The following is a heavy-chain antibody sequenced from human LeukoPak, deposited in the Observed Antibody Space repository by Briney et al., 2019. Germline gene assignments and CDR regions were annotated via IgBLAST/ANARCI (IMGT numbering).Heavy chain of an antibody. D-gene: IGHD4-23*01. CDR3: ARVGVDYSGNVIKYYFDY. CDR2: IYYSGTT. J-gene: IGHJ4*02. Sequence: SETLSLTCTVSGGSISNYYWSWLRQPPGKGLEWIGYIYYSGTTNYNPSLKSRVIISVDTSKNQFSLQLSPVIAADTAVYYCARVGVDYSGNVIKYYFDYWGQGTLVTVSS. CDR1: GGSISNYY. V-gene: IGHV4-59*01.